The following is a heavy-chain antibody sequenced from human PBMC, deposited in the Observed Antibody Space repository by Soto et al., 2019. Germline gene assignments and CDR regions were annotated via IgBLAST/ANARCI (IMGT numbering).Heavy chain of an antibody. CDR3: ARDKRDTYGDYVDY. J-gene: IGHJ4*02. CDR2: ISYDGSNK. D-gene: IGHD4-17*01. CDR1: GFTFSSYA. V-gene: IGHV3-30-3*01. Sequence: PGGSLRLSCAASGFTFSSYAMHWVRQAPGKGLEWVAVISYDGSNKYYADSVKGRFTISRDNSKNTLYLQMNSLRAEDTAVYYCARDKRDTYGDYVDYWGQGTLVTVSS.